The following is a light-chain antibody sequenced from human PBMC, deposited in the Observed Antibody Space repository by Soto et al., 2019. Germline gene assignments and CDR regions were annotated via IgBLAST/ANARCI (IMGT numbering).Light chain of an antibody. CDR1: QTTNTW. Sequence: DIQMTQFPSSLSASVGDRVTITYRASQTTNTWLAWYQQKPGTAPKLMIYDASSLEGGVPSRFSASGSGTEFTLTISSLQPDDLATYYGQQYISYPYTFGQGTKVEIK. CDR2: DAS. CDR3: QQYISYPYT. V-gene: IGKV1-5*01. J-gene: IGKJ2*01.